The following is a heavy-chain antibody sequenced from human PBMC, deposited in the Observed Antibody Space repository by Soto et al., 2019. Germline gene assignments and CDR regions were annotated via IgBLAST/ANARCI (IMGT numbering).Heavy chain of an antibody. Sequence: PSETLSLTCTVSGGSISSYYWSWIRQPPGKGLEWIGYIYYSGSTNYSPSLKSRVAISVDTSKNQFSLKLSSVTAADTAVYYCARHVYSSSWYQGYYYYYGMDVWGQGTTVPVSS. V-gene: IGHV4-59*01. J-gene: IGHJ6*02. D-gene: IGHD6-13*01. CDR3: ARHVYSSSWYQGYYYYYGMDV. CDR1: GGSISSYY. CDR2: IYYSGST.